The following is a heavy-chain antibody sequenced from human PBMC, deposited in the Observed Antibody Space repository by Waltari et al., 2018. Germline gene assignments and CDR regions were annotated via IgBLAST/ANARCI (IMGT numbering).Heavy chain of an antibody. CDR3: ARDFRITMIAPALDI. V-gene: IGHV3-48*04. CDR1: GFTFSSYS. J-gene: IGHJ3*02. CDR2: ISSSSTI. Sequence: EVQLVESGGGLVQPGGSLRLSCAASGFTFSSYSMNWVSQAPGKGLEWVSYISSSSTIYYADSVKGRFTISRDNAKNSLYLQMNSLRAEDTAVYYCARDFRITMIAPALDIWGQGTMVTVSS. D-gene: IGHD3-22*01.